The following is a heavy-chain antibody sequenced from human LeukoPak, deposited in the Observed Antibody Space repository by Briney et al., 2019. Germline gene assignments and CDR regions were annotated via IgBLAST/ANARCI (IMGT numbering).Heavy chain of an antibody. D-gene: IGHD4-23*01. CDR3: ARGRPHGNDY. CDR2: IASDGGCT. Sequence: GGSLRLSCAASGFTFSSYAMNWVRQAPGKGLVWVSRIASDGGCTTYADSVKGRFSISRDNAKNTLYLQMNSLRVEDTAVYYCARGRPHGNDYWGQGTLVTVSS. CDR1: GFTFSSYA. J-gene: IGHJ4*02. V-gene: IGHV3-74*01.